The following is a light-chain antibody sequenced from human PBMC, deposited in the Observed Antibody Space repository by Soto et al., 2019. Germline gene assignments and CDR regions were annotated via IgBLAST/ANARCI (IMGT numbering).Light chain of an antibody. J-gene: IGLJ2*01. CDR1: SRDVGSYNV. Sequence: QSVLTQPASVSGSPGQSITISCTGTSRDVGSYNVVSWYQQHPGKAPKLMIYDVSKRPSGVSNRFSGSKSGNTASLTISGLQAEDEADYYCCSFAGRSTLVFGGGTKLTVL. CDR3: CSFAGRSTLV. V-gene: IGLV2-23*02. CDR2: DVS.